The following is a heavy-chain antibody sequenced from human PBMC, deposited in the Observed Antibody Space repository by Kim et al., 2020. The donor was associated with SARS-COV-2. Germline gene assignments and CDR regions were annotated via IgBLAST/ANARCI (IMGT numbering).Heavy chain of an antibody. Sequence: GYAESVKGRFTNARDNAKNSLYLQMNSLRAEDTGLYYCTKLYGSGSTYFDNWGQGTLVTVSS. CDR3: TKLYGSGSTYFDN. D-gene: IGHD3-10*01. V-gene: IGHV3-9*01. J-gene: IGHJ4*02.